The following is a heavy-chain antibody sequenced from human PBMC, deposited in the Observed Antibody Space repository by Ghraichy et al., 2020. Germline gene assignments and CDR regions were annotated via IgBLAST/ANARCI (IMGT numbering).Heavy chain of an antibody. V-gene: IGHV5-51*01. Sequence: GGSLRLSCKGFGYSFTTYWIGWVRQMPGKGLEWMGIIYPGDSDTRYSPSFQGQVTISADKSISTAYLQWSSLKASDTAMYYCARGYWYFDLWGRGTLVTVSS. CDR1: GYSFTTYW. CDR2: IYPGDSDT. J-gene: IGHJ2*01. CDR3: ARGYWYFDL.